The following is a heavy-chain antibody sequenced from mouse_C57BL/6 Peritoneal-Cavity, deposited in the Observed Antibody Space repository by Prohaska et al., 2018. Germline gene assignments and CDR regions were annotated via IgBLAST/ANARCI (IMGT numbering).Heavy chain of an antibody. CDR2: IDPSDSYT. CDR3: ASLTAQAIHFDY. CDR1: GYTFTSYW. J-gene: IGHJ2*01. D-gene: IGHD3-2*02. Sequence: KASGYTFTSYWMHWVKQRPGQGLEWIGEIDPSDSYTNYNQKFKGKATLTVDKSSSTAYMQLSSLTSEDSAVYYCASLTAQAIHFDYWGQGTTLTVSS. V-gene: IGHV1-69*02.